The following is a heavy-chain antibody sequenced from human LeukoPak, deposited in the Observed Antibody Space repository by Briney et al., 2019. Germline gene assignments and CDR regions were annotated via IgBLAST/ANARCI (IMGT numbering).Heavy chain of an antibody. CDR1: GFTFSSYG. CDR3: ARELYGDVGY. V-gene: IGHV3-NL1*01. D-gene: IGHD4-17*01. Sequence: PGGSLRLSCAASGFTFSSYGMHWVRQAPGKGLEWVSVIYSGGSTYYADSVKGRFTISRDNSKNTLYLQMNSLRAEDTAVYYCARELYGDVGYWGQGTPVTVSS. CDR2: IYSGGST. J-gene: IGHJ4*02.